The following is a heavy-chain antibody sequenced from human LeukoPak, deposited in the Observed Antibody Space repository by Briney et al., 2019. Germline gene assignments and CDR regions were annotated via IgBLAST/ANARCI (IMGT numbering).Heavy chain of an antibody. CDR1: GGPISSSSYY. Sequence: SETLSLTCTVSGGPISSSSYYWGWIRQPPGKGLEWIGSIYYSGSTYYNPSLKSRVTISVDTSKNQFSLKLSSVTAADTAVYYCARDPRIAAPLFDYWGQGTLVTVSS. J-gene: IGHJ4*02. CDR3: ARDPRIAAPLFDY. D-gene: IGHD6-6*01. V-gene: IGHV4-39*07. CDR2: IYYSGST.